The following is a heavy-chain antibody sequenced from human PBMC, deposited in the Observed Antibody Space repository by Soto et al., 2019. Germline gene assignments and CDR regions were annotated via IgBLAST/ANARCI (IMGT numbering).Heavy chain of an antibody. CDR2: IYWDDDK. CDR3: AHIVVAGLGYYFDY. Sequence: QMTLKESGPTLVKPTQTLTLTCTFSGFSLSSTRMAVGWILQPPEKTLEWLALIYWDDDKRYSPFLKTRLTITKDTSKNQVVLTMSNLDPVDTARYYCAHIVVAGLGYYFDYWGQGTLVTVSS. CDR1: GFSLSSTRMA. V-gene: IGHV2-5*02. J-gene: IGHJ4*02. D-gene: IGHD6-19*01.